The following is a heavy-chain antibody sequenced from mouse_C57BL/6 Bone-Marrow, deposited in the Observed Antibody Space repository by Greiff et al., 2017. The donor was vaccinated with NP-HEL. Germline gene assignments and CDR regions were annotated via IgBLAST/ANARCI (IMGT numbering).Heavy chain of an antibody. CDR3: ASEVVATRGYFDY. CDR1: GYTFTSYW. D-gene: IGHD1-1*01. Sequence: QVQLQQPGAELVMPGASVKLSCKASGYTFTSYWMHWVKQRPGQGLEWIGEIDPSDSYTNYNQKFKGKSTLTVDKSSSTAYMQLSSLTSEDSAVYYCASEVVATRGYFDYWGQGTTLTVSS. J-gene: IGHJ2*01. V-gene: IGHV1-69*01. CDR2: IDPSDSYT.